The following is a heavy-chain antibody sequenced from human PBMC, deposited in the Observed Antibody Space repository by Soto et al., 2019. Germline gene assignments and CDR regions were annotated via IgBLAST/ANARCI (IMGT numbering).Heavy chain of an antibody. CDR1: GGTFSSYA. V-gene: IGHV1-69*12. CDR2: IIPSFGTA. CDR3: ARHPGGRGYYYGMDV. J-gene: IGHJ6*02. Sequence: QVQLVRSGAEVKKPGSSVKVSCKASGGTFSSYAISWVRQAPGQGLEWMGGIIPSFGTAHYAQKFQGRVTITADESTSTAYMELSSLRSEDTGVYYCARHPGGRGYYYGMDVWVQGTTVTVSS. D-gene: IGHD2-15*01.